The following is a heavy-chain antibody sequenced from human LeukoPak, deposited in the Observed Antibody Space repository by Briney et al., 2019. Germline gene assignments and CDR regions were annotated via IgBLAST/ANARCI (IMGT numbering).Heavy chain of an antibody. CDR1: GGSISAYY. Sequence: TPSETLSLTCTVSGGSISAYYWSWIRQPPGKGLEWIGYIYYSGSTNYNPSLKSRVTISVDTSTNQFSLKLSSVTAADTAVYYCARQSTGTTFGVVIWSFDYWGQGTLVTVSS. CDR3: ARQSTGTTFGVVIWSFDY. V-gene: IGHV4-59*01. D-gene: IGHD3-3*01. J-gene: IGHJ4*02. CDR2: IYYSGST.